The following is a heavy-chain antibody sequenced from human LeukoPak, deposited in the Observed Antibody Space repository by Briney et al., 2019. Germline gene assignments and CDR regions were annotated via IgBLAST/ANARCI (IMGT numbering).Heavy chain of an antibody. Sequence: GGSPRISCAASGFTFRNYWMLWVRQAPGKGLACVSRINDAGSSATYADSVQGRFTISRDNSKNTLYLQMNTLRAEDTAVYYCVRDDSNGVDYWGQGTLVTVSS. CDR3: VRDDSNGVDY. V-gene: IGHV3-74*01. J-gene: IGHJ4*02. CDR1: GFTFRNYW. D-gene: IGHD5-18*01. CDR2: INDAGSSA.